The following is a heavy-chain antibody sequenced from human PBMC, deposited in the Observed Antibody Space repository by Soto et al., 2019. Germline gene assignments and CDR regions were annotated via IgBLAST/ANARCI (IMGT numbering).Heavy chain of an antibody. CDR3: VRAISSSSSLGLPYYYYGMDV. CDR1: GGSISSRSYY. CDR2: IYYSGST. V-gene: IGHV4-39*01. J-gene: IGHJ6*02. D-gene: IGHD6-6*01. Sequence: PSETLSLTCTVSGGSISSRSYYWGWIRQPPGKGLEWIGSIYYSGSTYYNPSLNSRVTMSVDTSKSQFFLKLSSVTAADTAVYYCVRAISSSSSLGLPYYYYGMDVWGQGTTVTVSS.